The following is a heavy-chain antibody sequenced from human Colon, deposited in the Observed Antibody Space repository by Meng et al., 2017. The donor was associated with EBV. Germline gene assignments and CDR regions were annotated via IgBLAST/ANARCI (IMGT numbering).Heavy chain of an antibody. CDR3: ARRRGGSGRDC. V-gene: IGHV4-39*01. CDR2: IYHSGST. J-gene: IGHJ4*02. CDR1: GGSISSSHYY. Sequence: QLPLQESGPGLVKPSETLSLTCTVSGGSISSSHYYWGWVRQPPGKGLQWIGTIYHSGSTSYNPSLQSRVTMFVDTSKNQFSLMLTSVTATDTAVYYCARRRGGSGRDCWGQGTLVTVSS. D-gene: IGHD3-10*01.